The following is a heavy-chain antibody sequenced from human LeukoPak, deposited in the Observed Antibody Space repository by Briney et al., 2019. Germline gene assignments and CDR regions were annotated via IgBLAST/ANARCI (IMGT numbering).Heavy chain of an antibody. V-gene: IGHV4-30-4*01. CDR1: GGSISSGDYY. J-gene: IGHJ4*02. CDR3: ARDQGSGYADY. Sequence: SETLSLTCTVSGGSISSGDYYWSWIRQPPGKGLEWIGYIYYSGSTYYNPSLKSRVTISVDTSKNQFSLKLSPVTAADTAVYYCARDQGSGYADYWGQGTLVTVSS. D-gene: IGHD5-18*01. CDR2: IYYSGST.